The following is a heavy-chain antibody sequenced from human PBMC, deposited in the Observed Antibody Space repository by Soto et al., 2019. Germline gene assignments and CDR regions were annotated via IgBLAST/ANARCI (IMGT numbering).Heavy chain of an antibody. D-gene: IGHD5-12*01. J-gene: IGHJ6*02. CDR3: ARGTVWATYYYYGLDV. Sequence: PGGSLRLSCAASGFTFSTYAMYWVRQAPGKGLEWVAVISYDGSNKYYAASVKGRFYISRDNSKNTEYLQTNSLRPADTAVYYFARGTVWATYYYYGLDVWGRGTTVTVSS. CDR2: ISYDGSNK. V-gene: IGHV3-30-3*01. CDR1: GFTFSTYA.